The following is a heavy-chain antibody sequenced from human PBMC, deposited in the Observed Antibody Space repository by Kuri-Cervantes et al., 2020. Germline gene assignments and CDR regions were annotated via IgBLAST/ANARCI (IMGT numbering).Heavy chain of an antibody. V-gene: IGHV3-11*01. CDR3: ASHMYYYDSSGYDY. D-gene: IGHD3-22*01. J-gene: IGHJ4*02. CDR1: GFTFSSYA. CDR2: ISTSGSTI. Sequence: GGSLRLSCAASGFTFSSYAMSWVRQAPGKGLEWVSCISTSGSTIYYADSVKGRFTISRDNAKNSLYLQMNSLRAEDTAVYYCASHMYYYDSSGYDYWGQGTLVTVSS.